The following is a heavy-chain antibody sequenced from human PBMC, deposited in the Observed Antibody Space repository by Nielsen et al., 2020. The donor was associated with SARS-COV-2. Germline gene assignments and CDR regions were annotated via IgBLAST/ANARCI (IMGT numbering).Heavy chain of an antibody. Sequence: GSLRLSCAASGFTFSSYAMSWVRQAPGKGLEWIGEISHSGVTNYNSSLKSRVTMSLDTSKTHFSLELSSVTAADTAVYYCAGPAGTFDLWGQGTMVTVSS. CDR2: ISHSGVT. J-gene: IGHJ3*01. CDR3: AGPAGTFDL. V-gene: IGHV4-34*08. CDR1: GFTFSSYA.